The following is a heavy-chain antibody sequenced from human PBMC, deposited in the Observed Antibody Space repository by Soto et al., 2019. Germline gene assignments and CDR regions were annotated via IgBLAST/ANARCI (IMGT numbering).Heavy chain of an antibody. D-gene: IGHD6-13*01. J-gene: IGHJ4*02. CDR1: GFTFSSYA. CDR2: ISYDGSNK. V-gene: IGHV3-30-3*01. CDR3: ARDAVGAARTFEY. Sequence: QVQLVESGGGVVQPGRSLRLSCAASGFTFSSYAMHWVRQAPGKGLEWVAVISYDGSNKYYADSVKGRFTISRDNSKNTLYLPMNSLRAEDRAVYYCARDAVGAARTFEYWGQGTLVTVSS.